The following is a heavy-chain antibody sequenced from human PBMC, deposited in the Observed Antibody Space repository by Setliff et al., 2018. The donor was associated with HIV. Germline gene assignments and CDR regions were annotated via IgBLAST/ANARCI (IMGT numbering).Heavy chain of an antibody. CDR2: IYTSGST. J-gene: IGHJ1*01. V-gene: IGHV4-4*07. CDR3: ARGRGDMGAAGTTEYFQY. Sequence: SETPSLTCTVSGGSISGHYWNWIRQPAGGGLEWIGRIYTSGSTNYTPSLKSRVTMSVDTSKNQFSLKLNYVTAADTAMYYCARGRGDMGAAGTTEYFQYWGQGTLVTFCS. CDR1: GGSISGHY. D-gene: IGHD6-13*01.